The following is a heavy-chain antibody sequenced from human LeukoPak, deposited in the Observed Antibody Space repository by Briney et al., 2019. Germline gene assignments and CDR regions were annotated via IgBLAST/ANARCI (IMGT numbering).Heavy chain of an antibody. D-gene: IGHD3-10*01. CDR1: GFTFSNAW. V-gene: IGHV3-15*01. CDR2: IKSKTDGGTT. CDR3: TTDLWFGELPLDY. J-gene: IGHJ4*02. Sequence: PVGSLRLSCAASGFTFSNAWMSWVRQAPGKGLEWVGRIKSKTDGGTTDYAAPVKGRFTISRDDSKNTLYLQMNSLKTEDTAVYYCTTDLWFGELPLDYWGQGTLVTVSS.